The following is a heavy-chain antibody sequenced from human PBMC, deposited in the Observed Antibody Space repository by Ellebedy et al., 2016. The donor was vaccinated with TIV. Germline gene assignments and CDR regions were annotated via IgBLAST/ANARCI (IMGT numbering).Heavy chain of an antibody. V-gene: IGHV1-18*04. CDR3: ARERSGSGSYYNYFGMDV. CDR2: ISTYNGNT. J-gene: IGHJ6*02. Sequence: AASVKVSCKASGHTFTGYGICWVRQAPGQGLEWMGWISTYNGNTNFAQKVQGRVTMTTDTSTSTAYMELRSLRSDDTAVYYCARERSGSGSYYNYFGMDVWGQGTTVTVSS. CDR1: GHTFTGYG. D-gene: IGHD1-26*01.